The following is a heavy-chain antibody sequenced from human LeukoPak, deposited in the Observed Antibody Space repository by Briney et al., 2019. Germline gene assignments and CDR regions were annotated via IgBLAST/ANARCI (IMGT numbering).Heavy chain of an antibody. CDR2: MKQDGSEK. CDR3: ASGGYTYHY. J-gene: IGHJ4*02. V-gene: IGHV3-7*02. CDR1: GFTFSSYW. D-gene: IGHD5-18*01. Sequence: PGGSLRLSCAASGFTFSSYWMSWVRQAPGKGLEWVANMKQDGSEKYYVDSVKGRFTISRDNAKNSLYLQMTGLRADDTAVYYCASGGYTYHYWGQGTLVTVSS.